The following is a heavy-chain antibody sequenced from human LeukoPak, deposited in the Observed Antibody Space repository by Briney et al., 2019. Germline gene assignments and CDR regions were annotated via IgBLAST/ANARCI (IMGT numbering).Heavy chain of an antibody. CDR3: ASGGSSGSGGYFDY. V-gene: IGHV3-23*01. CDR2: ISGSGGST. D-gene: IGHD6-19*01. J-gene: IGHJ4*02. CDR1: GFTFSSYA. Sequence: GGSLRLSCAASGFTFSSYAMSWVRQAPGKGPEWVSAISGSGGSTYYADSVKGRFTISRDNSKNTLYLQMNSLRAEDTAVYYCASGGSSGSGGYFDYWGQETLVTVSS.